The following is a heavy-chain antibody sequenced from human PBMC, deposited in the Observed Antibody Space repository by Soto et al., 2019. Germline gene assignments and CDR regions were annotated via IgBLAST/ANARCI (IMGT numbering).Heavy chain of an antibody. D-gene: IGHD2-21*02. CDR2: ISAYNGNT. J-gene: IGHJ6*02. V-gene: IGHV1-18*01. CDR1: GYTFTSYG. CDR3: ARDGPHIVVVTADAGDYYYGMDV. Sequence: ASVKVSCKASGYTFTSYGISWVRQAPGQGLEWMGWISAYNGNTNYAQKLQGRVTMTTDTSTSTAYMELRSLRSDDTAVYYCARDGPHIVVVTADAGDYYYGMDVWGQGTTVTVSS.